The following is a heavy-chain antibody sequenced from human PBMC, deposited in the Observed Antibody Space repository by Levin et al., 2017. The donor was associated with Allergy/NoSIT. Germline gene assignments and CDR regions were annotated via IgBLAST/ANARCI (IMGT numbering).Heavy chain of an antibody. V-gene: IGHV4-59*01. CDR3: ARVAPGIAAAGIDY. D-gene: IGHD6-13*01. Sequence: GALRLSCTVSGGSISSYYWSWIRQPPGKGLEWIGYIYYSGSTNYNPSLKSRVTISVDTSKNQFSLKLSSVTAADTAVYYCARVAPGIAAAGIDYWGQGTLVTVSS. CDR1: GGSISSYY. CDR2: IYYSGST. J-gene: IGHJ4*02.